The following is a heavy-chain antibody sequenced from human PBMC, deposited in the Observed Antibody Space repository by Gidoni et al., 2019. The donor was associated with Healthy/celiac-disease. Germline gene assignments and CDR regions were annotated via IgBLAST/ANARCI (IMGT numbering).Heavy chain of an antibody. CDR2: IKSKTDGGTT. V-gene: IGHV3-15*07. CDR1: GFTFSNAW. J-gene: IGHJ4*02. D-gene: IGHD3-22*01. CDR3: TTEYDSSGYYSTGHFDY. Sequence: EVQLVESGGGLVNPGGSLRLSCAASGFTFSNAWMNWVRQAPGKGLEWVGRIKSKTDGGTTDYAAPVKGRFTISRDDSKNTLYLQMNSLKTEDTAVYYCTTEYDSSGYYSTGHFDYWGQGTLVTVSS.